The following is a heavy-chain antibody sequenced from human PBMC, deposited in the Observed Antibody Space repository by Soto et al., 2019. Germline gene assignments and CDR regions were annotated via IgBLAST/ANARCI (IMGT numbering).Heavy chain of an antibody. CDR1: GFTFSSYA. CDR2: ISGSGGST. CDR3: ATEGTQAVDIVATLTQTQTYGMDV. V-gene: IGHV3-23*01. D-gene: IGHD5-12*01. Sequence: GGSLRLSCAASGFTFSSYAMSWVRQAPGKGLEWVSAISGSGGSTYYADSVKGRFTISRDNSKNTLYLQMNSLRAEDTAVYYCATEGTQAVDIVATLTQTQTYGMDVWGPAPTVTVSS. J-gene: IGHJ6*02.